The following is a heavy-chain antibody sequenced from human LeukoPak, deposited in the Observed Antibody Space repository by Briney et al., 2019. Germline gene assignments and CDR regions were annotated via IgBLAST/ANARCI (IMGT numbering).Heavy chain of an antibody. J-gene: IGHJ6*02. CDR2: IYSGGST. Sequence: GGSLRLSCAASGFTVSSNYMSWVRQAPGKGLEWVSVIYSGGSTYYADSVKGRFTISRDNSKNTLYLQMNSLRAEDTAVYYCATTLRMGDSSGYYVDYYYYGMDVWGQGTTVTVSS. CDR1: GFTVSSNY. V-gene: IGHV3-53*01. D-gene: IGHD3-22*01. CDR3: ATTLRMGDSSGYYVDYYYYGMDV.